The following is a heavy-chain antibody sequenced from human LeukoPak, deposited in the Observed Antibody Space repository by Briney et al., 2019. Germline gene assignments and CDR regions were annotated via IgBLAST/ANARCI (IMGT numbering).Heavy chain of an antibody. J-gene: IGHJ4*02. CDR2: INHSGST. CDR1: GGSFSGYY. CDR3: ARDRSYSAPLDY. V-gene: IGHV4-34*01. Sequence: SETLSLTCAVYGGSFSGYYWSWIRQHPGKGLEWIGEINHSGSTNYNPSLKSRVTISVDTSKNQFSLKLSSVTAADTAVYYCARDRSYSAPLDYWGQGTLVTVSS. D-gene: IGHD1-26*01.